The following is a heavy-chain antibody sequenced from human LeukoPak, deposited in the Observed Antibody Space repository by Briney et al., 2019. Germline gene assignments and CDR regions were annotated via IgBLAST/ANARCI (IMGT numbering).Heavy chain of an antibody. V-gene: IGHV4-38-2*01. CDR1: GYSINNGYY. Sequence: SETLSLTCAVSGYSINNGYYWGWIRQPPGKGLEWIGSIYHSGSTYYNPSLKSRVTISVDTSKNQFSLKLSSVTAADTAVYYCADGGSYNAFDIWGQGTMVTVSS. CDR2: IYHSGST. D-gene: IGHD1-26*01. J-gene: IGHJ3*02. CDR3: ADGGSYNAFDI.